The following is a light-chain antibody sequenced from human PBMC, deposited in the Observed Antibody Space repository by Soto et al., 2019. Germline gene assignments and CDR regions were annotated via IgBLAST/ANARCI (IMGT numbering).Light chain of an antibody. J-gene: IGKJ4*01. CDR3: QQWGNSPRVT. Sequence: IVLTQSPGTLSLSPGERATVSCRASDSVSISYLALYQQKPGQAPRLLIYSASTSATGIPDRFSGSGSGTDFTLTISRLEPEDSAVYYCQQWGNSPRVTFGGGTKVEIK. CDR2: SAS. CDR1: DSVSISY. V-gene: IGKV3-20*01.